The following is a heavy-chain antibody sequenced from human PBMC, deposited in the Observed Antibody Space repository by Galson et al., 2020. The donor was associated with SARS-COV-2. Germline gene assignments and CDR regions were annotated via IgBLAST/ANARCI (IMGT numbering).Heavy chain of an antibody. CDR2: ISAYNGNT. CDR3: ARADYYDSSGYYYETNAPDY. CDR1: GYTFTSYG. Sequence: ASVKVSCKASGYTFTSYGISWVRQAPGQGLEWMGWISAYNGNTNYAQKLQGRVTMTTDTSTSTAYMELRSLRSDDTAVYYCARADYYDSSGYYYETNAPDYWGQGTLVTVSS. V-gene: IGHV1-18*01. D-gene: IGHD3-22*01. J-gene: IGHJ4*02.